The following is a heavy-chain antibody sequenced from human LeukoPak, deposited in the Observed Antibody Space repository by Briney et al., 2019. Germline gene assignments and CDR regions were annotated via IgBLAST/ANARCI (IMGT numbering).Heavy chain of an antibody. CDR2: ISGSGGST. CDR1: GFTFSSYA. J-gene: IGHJ4*02. Sequence: GGSLRLSCAASGFTFSSYAMSWVRQAPGKGLEWVSAISGSGGSTYYADSVKGRFTISRDNSKNTLYLQMNSLRAEDTAVYYCAPTPRGSLYYDSSGYSGVDYWGQGTLVTVSS. CDR3: APTPRGSLYYDSSGYSGVDY. D-gene: IGHD3-22*01. V-gene: IGHV3-23*01.